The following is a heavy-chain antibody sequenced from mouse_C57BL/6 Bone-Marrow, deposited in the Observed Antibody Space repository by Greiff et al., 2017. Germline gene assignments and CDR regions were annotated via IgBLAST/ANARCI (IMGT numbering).Heavy chain of an antibody. V-gene: IGHV5-9*01. D-gene: IGHD1-1*01. J-gene: IGHJ3*01. CDR2: ISGGGGNT. CDR3: ARLPYYYGRRFAY. Sequence: EVMLVESGGGLVKPGGSLKLSCAASGFTFSSYTMSWVRQTPEKRLEWVATISGGGGNTYYPDSVKGRFTISRDNAKNTLYLQMSSLRSEDTALYYCARLPYYYGRRFAYWGQGTLVTVSA. CDR1: GFTFSSYT.